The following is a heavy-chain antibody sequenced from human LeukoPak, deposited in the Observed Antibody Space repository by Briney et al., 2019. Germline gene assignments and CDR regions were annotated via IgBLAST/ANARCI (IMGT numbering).Heavy chain of an antibody. CDR1: GLTVSSNC. CDR2: VYSGGSI. Sequence: PGGSLRLSCAASGLTVSSNCMSWVRQAPGKGLEWVSVVYSGGSIYYADSVKGRFIISRDSSKNTLNLEMNNLRVEDTAVYYCARDDWPQHWGQGTLVIVAS. V-gene: IGHV3-53*01. CDR3: ARDDWPQH. D-gene: IGHD3-9*01. J-gene: IGHJ1*01.